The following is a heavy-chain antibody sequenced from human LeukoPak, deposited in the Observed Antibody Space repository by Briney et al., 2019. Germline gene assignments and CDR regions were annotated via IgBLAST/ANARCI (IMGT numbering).Heavy chain of an antibody. D-gene: IGHD4-17*01. CDR2: IYHSGST. CDR1: GYSISSGYY. J-gene: IGHJ4*02. V-gene: IGHV4-38-2*01. Sequence: PSETLSLTCAVSGYSISSGYYWGWIRQPPGKGLEWSGSIYHSGSTYYNPSPKRRVTISVHTSNNHFSLKLSSVTAADTAVYYCARLDPGLRPYGEGAYYWGQGTLVTVSS. CDR3: ARLDPGLRPYGEGAYY.